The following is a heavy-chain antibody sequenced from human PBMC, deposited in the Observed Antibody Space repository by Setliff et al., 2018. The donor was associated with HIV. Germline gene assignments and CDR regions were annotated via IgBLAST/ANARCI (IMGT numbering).Heavy chain of an antibody. CDR1: GYNFNNHG. CDR2: IGYNGNT. D-gene: IGHD3-3*01. V-gene: IGHV1-18*01. CDR3: ARDPTAPSITIFGVVGATYWFDP. Sequence: ASVKVSCKASGYNFNNHGITWVRQTPGRGLEWVGWIGYNGNTNYAQKFQGRVTMTTDTSTNTAYMDLTSLKSDDTAVYYCARDPTAPSITIFGVVGATYWFDPWGPGTLVTVSS. J-gene: IGHJ5*02.